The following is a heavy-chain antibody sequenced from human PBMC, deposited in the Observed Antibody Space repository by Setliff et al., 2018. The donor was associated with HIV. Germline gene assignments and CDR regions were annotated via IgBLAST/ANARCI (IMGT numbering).Heavy chain of an antibody. V-gene: IGHV1-69*10. J-gene: IGHJ3*02. CDR1: GGTFDSHA. Sequence: SVKVSCKASGGTFDSHAIGWVRQAPGQGFEWMGGIIHILGIRNYAQKFQGRVIITTDESTGTAYMELSSLKDDDTAIYYCARPAPLLGTSPANNAFDIWGQGTTVTVSS. CDR3: ARPAPLLGTSPANNAFDI. D-gene: IGHD3-10*01. CDR2: IIHILGIR.